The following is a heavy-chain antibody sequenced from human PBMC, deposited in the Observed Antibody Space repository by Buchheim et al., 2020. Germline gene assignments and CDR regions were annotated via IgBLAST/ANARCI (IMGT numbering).Heavy chain of an antibody. Sequence: QVQLVESGGGLVKPGGSLRLSCAASGFTFSDYYMSWIRQAPGKGLEWVSYISSSGSTIYYADSVKGRFTISRDNDKNSLYLQMNSLRAEDTAVYYCARRLEVMAAAGVPDYYYYMDVWGKGTT. J-gene: IGHJ6*03. CDR2: ISSSGSTI. CDR1: GFTFSDYY. V-gene: IGHV3-11*01. CDR3: ARRLEVMAAAGVPDYYYYMDV. D-gene: IGHD6-13*01.